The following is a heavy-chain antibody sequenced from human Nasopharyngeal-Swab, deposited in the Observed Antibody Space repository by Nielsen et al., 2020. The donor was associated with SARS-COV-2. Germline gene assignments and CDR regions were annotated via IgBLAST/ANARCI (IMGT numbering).Heavy chain of an antibody. Sequence: SLKISCAASGFTFDDYAMHWLRQAAGKRLEWVSGISWNSDSIGYADSVKGRFTISRDNAKNSLYLQMNSLRAEDTALYYCAKLLAVAGLDNDAFDIWGQGTMVTVSS. J-gene: IGHJ3*02. D-gene: IGHD6-19*01. CDR3: AKLLAVAGLDNDAFDI. V-gene: IGHV3-9*01. CDR1: GFTFDDYA. CDR2: ISWNSDSI.